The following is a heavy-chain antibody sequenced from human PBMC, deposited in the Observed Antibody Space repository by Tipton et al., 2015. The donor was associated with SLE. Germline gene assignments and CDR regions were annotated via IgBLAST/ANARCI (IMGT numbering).Heavy chain of an antibody. Sequence: TLSLTCTISGDSISTYTWTWIRQPAGKGLEWIGRIHVTGTTIYNPSLESRLTMSVHAWKNQVSLKLTSVTAADTAMYYCARSMLTTKRVFDYWGQGTLVTVSS. D-gene: IGHD3-16*01. CDR2: IHVTGTT. CDR3: ARSMLTTKRVFDY. J-gene: IGHJ4*02. V-gene: IGHV4-4*07. CDR1: GDSISTYT.